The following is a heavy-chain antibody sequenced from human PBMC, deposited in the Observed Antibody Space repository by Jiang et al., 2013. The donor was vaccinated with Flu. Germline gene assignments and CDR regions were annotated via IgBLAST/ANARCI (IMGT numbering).Heavy chain of an antibody. CDR3: KGLGKICSGGSCYPHYYYYGMDV. V-gene: IGHV4-34*01. J-gene: IGHJ6*02. CDR1: GGSFSGYY. Sequence: TCAVYGGSFSGYYWSWIRQPPGKGLEWIGEINHSGSTNYNPSLKSRVTISVDTSKNQFSLKLSSVTAADTAVYYCKGLGKICSGGSCYPHYYYYGMDVWGQGTTVTVSS. CDR2: INHSGST. D-gene: IGHD2-15*01.